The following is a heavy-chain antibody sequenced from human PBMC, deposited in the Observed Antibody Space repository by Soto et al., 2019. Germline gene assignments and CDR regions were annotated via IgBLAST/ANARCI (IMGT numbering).Heavy chain of an antibody. V-gene: IGHV4-39*01. CDR3: ATTRGIAVGGSFDH. CDR1: GASVSSRSSY. Sequence: XTLSLPCIVSGASVSSRSSYWGWIRQPPGKGLEWVGTFYSGSTYNNPSLKSRVTISVDTSKNQFSLKLSSVAAEETAIYYCATTRGIAVGGSFDHWGQGNLVTVSS. CDR2: FYSGST. D-gene: IGHD6-13*01. J-gene: IGHJ5*02.